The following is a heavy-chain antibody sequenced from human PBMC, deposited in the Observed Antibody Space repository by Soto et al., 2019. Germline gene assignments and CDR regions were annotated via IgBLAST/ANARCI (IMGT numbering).Heavy chain of an antibody. V-gene: IGHV4-59*08. CDR1: GGPLSYYY. Sequence: SETLSLTCSVSGGPLSYYYWSWIRQPPGKGLEWIGYVYSSGSTNYNSSLESRATISVDSSTNQFSLKLSSVTAADTAVYYCARLKRITIYEVVSAEFYMDVWGKGTTVTVSS. CDR2: VYSSGST. CDR3: ARLKRITIYEVVSAEFYMDV. D-gene: IGHD3-3*01. J-gene: IGHJ6*03.